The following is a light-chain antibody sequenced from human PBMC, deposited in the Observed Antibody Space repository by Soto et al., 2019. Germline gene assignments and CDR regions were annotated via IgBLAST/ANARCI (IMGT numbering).Light chain of an antibody. CDR3: AAWDDSLSGPV. V-gene: IGLV1-47*02. J-gene: IGLJ2*01. Sequence: QSVLTQPPSASGTPGQWVTISCSGSTSNIGNNYAYWYQQVPGTAPKLLISRNNERPSGVPDRFSGSKSGTSASLAISGLRSEDGADYYCAAWDDSLSGPVFGGGTKLTVL. CDR1: TSNIGNNY. CDR2: RNN.